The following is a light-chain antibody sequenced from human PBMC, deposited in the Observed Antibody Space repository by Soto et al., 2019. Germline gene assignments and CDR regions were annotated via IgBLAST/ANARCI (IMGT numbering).Light chain of an antibody. V-gene: IGLV2-14*01. CDR1: SSDVGGHNY. CDR3: SSYTTSSTLV. J-gene: IGLJ2*01. CDR2: EVS. Sequence: QSVLTQPASVSGSPGQSITISCTGTSSDVGGHNYVSWYQQHPGIAPKLMISEVSNRPSGVSNRFSGSKSGNTASLTISGLQAEDEADYYSSSYTTSSTLVFGGGTQLTVL.